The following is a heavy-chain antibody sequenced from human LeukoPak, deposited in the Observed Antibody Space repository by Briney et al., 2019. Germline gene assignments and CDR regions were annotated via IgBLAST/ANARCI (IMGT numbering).Heavy chain of an antibody. CDR1: GGSISSYY. CDR3: ARATTQYYYGSGSSHFDY. V-gene: IGHV4-59*01. D-gene: IGHD3-10*01. Sequence: SETLSLTCTVSGGSISSYYWSWIRQPPGKGLEWIGYIYYSGSTNYNPSLKSRVTISVDTSKNQFSLKLSSVTAADTAVYYCARATTQYYYGSGSSHFDYWGQGTLVTVSS. J-gene: IGHJ4*02. CDR2: IYYSGST.